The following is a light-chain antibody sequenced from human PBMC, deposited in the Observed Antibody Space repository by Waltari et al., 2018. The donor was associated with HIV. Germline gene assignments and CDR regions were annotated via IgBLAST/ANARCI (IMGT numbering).Light chain of an antibody. J-gene: IGLJ1*01. CDR2: EGS. V-gene: IGLV2-23*03. CDR1: NSDVGRYNI. CDR3: CSYAGSNTFV. Sequence: QSALTQPASVSGSPGQSITISCTGTNSDVGRYNIFSWYQQHPGKAPKLMIYEGSKRPSGVSNRFSGSKSGNTASLTISGLQAEDEADYYCCSYAGSNTFVFGTGTKVTVL.